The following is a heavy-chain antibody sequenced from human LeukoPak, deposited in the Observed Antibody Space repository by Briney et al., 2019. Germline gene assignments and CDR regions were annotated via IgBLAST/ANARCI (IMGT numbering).Heavy chain of an antibody. CDR3: ARGIAVAGTNYFQH. CDR1: GGSISSGGYY. D-gene: IGHD6-19*01. V-gene: IGHV4-30-2*01. J-gene: IGHJ1*01. CDR2: IYLSGST. Sequence: SETLSLTCTVSGGSISSGGYYWSWIRQPPGKGLEWIGYIYLSGSTYYNPSLKSRVTISVDRSKNQFSLKLSSVTAADTAVYYCARGIAVAGTNYFQHWGQGTLVTVSS.